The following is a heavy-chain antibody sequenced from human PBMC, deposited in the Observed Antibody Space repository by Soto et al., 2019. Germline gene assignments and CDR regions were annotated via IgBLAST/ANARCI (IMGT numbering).Heavy chain of an antibody. CDR1: GGSISTYY. CDR2: ISYSGST. J-gene: IGHJ6*02. Sequence: SETLSLTCTVSGGSISTYYWTWIRQPPGKGLEWIGYISYSGSTNYNPSLKSRLTISLYTSKKHFSLKLSSVTAADTAVYYCARGTRATQYYYYFYGMDVWGQGTTVTVAS. CDR3: ARGTRATQYYYYFYGMDV. V-gene: IGHV4-59*01.